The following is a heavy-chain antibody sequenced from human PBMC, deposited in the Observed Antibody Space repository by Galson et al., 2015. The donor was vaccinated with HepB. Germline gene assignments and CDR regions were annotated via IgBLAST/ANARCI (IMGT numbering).Heavy chain of an antibody. D-gene: IGHD4-17*01. CDR1: GFTFSSYW. J-gene: IGHJ6*02. Sequence: SLRLSCAASGFTFSSYWMSWVRQAPGKGLEWVANIKQDGSEKYYVDSVKGRFTISRDNAKNSLYLQMNSLRAEDTAVYYCARAHDYGDYGETSYYYYYGMDVWGQGTTVTVSS. CDR3: ARAHDYGDYGETSYYYYYGMDV. V-gene: IGHV3-7*03. CDR2: IKQDGSEK.